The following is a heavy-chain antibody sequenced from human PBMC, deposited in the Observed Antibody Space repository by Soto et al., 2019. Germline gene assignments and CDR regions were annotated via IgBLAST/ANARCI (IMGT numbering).Heavy chain of an antibody. CDR3: ARGGGTILDPLP. J-gene: IGHJ5*02. CDR1: GYTFTGYF. CDR2: INPNSGAT. D-gene: IGHD3-3*01. Sequence: SSVKVSCKAFGYTFTGYFIHWVRQAPGQGLEWLGWINPNSGATKYAQKFQGRVTLTRDTSINTAYMEMSMLRSDDTAVYYCARGGGTILDPLPWGKGTLVTVSS. V-gene: IGHV1-2*02.